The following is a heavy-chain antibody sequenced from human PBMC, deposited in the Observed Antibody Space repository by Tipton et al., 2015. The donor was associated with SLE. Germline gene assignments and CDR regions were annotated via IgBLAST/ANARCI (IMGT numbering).Heavy chain of an antibody. Sequence: LRLSCIVSGDSLSSSYWSWIRQPPGKGLEWIGSLDDSGNTNYNPSLRSRVTMSIDTSKSQFSLKLSSVTAADTAVYHCARRHYYEMSGYHSEWFDPWGQGTLVTV. D-gene: IGHD3-22*01. CDR3: ARRHYYEMSGYHSEWFDP. V-gene: IGHV4-59*12. J-gene: IGHJ5*02. CDR2: LDDSGNT. CDR1: GDSLSSSY.